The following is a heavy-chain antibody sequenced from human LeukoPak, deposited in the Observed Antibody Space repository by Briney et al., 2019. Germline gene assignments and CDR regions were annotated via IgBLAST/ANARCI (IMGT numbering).Heavy chain of an antibody. J-gene: IGHJ4*02. D-gene: IGHD6-13*01. CDR2: IRASGGST. Sequence: GGSLRLSCAVSGFTFSSYAMSWVRQAPGMGLEWVSSIRASGGSTYYADSVKGRFTISRDNYKNTAYLQMNSLRAEDTAVYYCAGSWYFDYWGQGTLVTVSS. CDR1: GFTFSSYA. V-gene: IGHV3-23*01. CDR3: AGSWYFDY.